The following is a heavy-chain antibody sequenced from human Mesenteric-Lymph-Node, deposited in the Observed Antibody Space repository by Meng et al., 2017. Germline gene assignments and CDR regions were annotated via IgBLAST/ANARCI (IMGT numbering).Heavy chain of an antibody. Sequence: ASVKVSCKASGYRFTGYEIGWVRQAPGQGLEWVGWVSAYNGYTRYAQNLQGRVTMTTDTSTSTAYMELSSLRSEDTAVYYRARGGQEYYFDYWGQGTLVTVSS. CDR2: VSAYNGYT. J-gene: IGHJ4*02. CDR1: GYRFTGYE. CDR3: ARGGQEYYFDY. D-gene: IGHD3-10*01. V-gene: IGHV1-18*01.